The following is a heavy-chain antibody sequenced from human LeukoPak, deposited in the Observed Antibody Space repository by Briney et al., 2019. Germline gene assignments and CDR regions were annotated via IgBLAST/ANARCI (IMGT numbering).Heavy chain of an antibody. CDR1: GGSISSYY. J-gene: IGHJ4*02. CDR3: ARGIAAAGTPDY. CDR2: IYYSGSI. V-gene: IGHV4-59*01. Sequence: SETLSLTCTVSGGSISSYYWSWIRQPPGKGLEWIGYIYYSGSINYNPSLKSRVTISVDTSKNQFSLKLSSVTAADTAVYYCARGIAAAGTPDYWGQGTLVTVSS. D-gene: IGHD6-13*01.